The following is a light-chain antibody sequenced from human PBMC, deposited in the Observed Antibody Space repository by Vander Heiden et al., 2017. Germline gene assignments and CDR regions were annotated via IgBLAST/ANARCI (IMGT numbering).Light chain of an antibody. CDR2: DVS. CDR1: SSDVGVYDY. CDR3: SSYTSSSTLV. V-gene: IGLV2-14*03. Sequence: QSALTQPASVSGSPGPSITISCTGTSSDVGVYDYVSWYQQHPGKAPKLMIYDVSNRPSGVSNRFFGSKSGNTASLTISGLQAEDESDYYCSSYTSSSTLVFGGGTRLTVL. J-gene: IGLJ3*02.